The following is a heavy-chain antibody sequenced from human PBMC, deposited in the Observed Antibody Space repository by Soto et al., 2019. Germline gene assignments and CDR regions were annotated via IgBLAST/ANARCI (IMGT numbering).Heavy chain of an antibody. V-gene: IGHV4-59*01. D-gene: IGHD3-10*01. CDR2: IYYSGST. Sequence: SETLSLTCAVSGGSIRSYYWSWIRQPPGKGLEWIGYIYYSGSTNYNPSLKSRVTISVDTSKNQFSLKLSSVTAADTAVYYCARADYYGSGSYRGWFDPWGQGTLVTVSS. CDR1: GGSIRSYY. CDR3: ARADYYGSGSYRGWFDP. J-gene: IGHJ5*02.